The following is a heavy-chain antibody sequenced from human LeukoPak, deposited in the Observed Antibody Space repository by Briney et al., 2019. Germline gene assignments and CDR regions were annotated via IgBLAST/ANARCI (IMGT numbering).Heavy chain of an antibody. J-gene: IGHJ4*02. CDR2: VDPEDGET. CDR1: GYTFTDYY. CDR3: ARVRRGYSYGFFDY. Sequence: GATVKISCKASGYTFTDYYMHWVQQAPGKGLEWMGRVDPEDGETIYAEKFQGRVTITADTSTDTAYMELSSLRSEDTAVYYCARVRRGYSYGFFDYWGQGTLVTVSS. D-gene: IGHD5-18*01. V-gene: IGHV1-69-2*01.